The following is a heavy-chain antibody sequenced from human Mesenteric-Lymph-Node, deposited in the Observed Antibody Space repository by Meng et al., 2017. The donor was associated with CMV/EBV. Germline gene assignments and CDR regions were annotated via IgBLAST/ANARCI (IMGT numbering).Heavy chain of an antibody. D-gene: IGHD2-15*01. J-gene: IGHJ4*02. Sequence: CTVSGGSSSSGDYYWGWIRQHPGKGLEWIGYIYYSGSTFYSPSLKSRVTISVGTSKNQFSLKLSSVTAADTAVYYCARGGGCCDFDYWGQGTLVTVSS. CDR3: ARGGGCCDFDY. CDR1: GGSSSSGDYY. V-gene: IGHV4-31*03. CDR2: IYYSGST.